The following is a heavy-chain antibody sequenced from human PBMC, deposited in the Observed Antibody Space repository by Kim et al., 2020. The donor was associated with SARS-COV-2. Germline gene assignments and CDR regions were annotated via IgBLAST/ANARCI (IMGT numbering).Heavy chain of an antibody. J-gene: IGHJ4*02. Sequence: SETLSLTCTVSGGSISSSSYYWGWIRQPPGKGLEWIGSIYYSGSTYYNPSLKSRVTISVDTSKNQFSLKLSSVTAADTAVYYCARLTANYDFWSGYYTVKWVDYWGQGTLVTVSS. D-gene: IGHD3-3*01. CDR1: GGSISSSSYY. CDR3: ARLTANYDFWSGYYTVKWVDY. CDR2: IYYSGST. V-gene: IGHV4-39*01.